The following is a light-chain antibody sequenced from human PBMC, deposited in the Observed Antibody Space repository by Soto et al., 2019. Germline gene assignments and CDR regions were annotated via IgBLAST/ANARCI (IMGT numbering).Light chain of an antibody. V-gene: IGKV3-15*01. CDR2: RAS. Sequence: IVMTQSPATLSVSPGERATLSCRASQNIYSNVAWYQQRPGQAPRLLIYRASTRATGIPARFSGSGSGTEFTLTISSLQSEDFTVYSCLQYHNLWALGQGTKVEIK. CDR3: LQYHNLWA. J-gene: IGKJ1*01. CDR1: QNIYSN.